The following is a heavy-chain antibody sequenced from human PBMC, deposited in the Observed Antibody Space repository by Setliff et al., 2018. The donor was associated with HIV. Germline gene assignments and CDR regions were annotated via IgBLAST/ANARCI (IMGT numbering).Heavy chain of an antibody. Sequence: PGGSLRLSCAASGFTFNAYAMHWVRQPPGKGLEWVSGISSNTDNIYYADSVTGRFTISRDNAKNSLFLQMDSLTTEDTALYFCTKDGSLSGRYFYYMDVWGKGTTVTVSS. V-gene: IGHV3-9*01. CDR3: TKDGSLSGRYFYYMDV. J-gene: IGHJ6*03. CDR1: GFTFNAYA. CDR2: ISSNTDNI.